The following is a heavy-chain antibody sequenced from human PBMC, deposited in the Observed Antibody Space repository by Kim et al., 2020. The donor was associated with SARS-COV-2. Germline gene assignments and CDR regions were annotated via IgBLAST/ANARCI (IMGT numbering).Heavy chain of an antibody. CDR2: IYYSGST. CDR1: GGSISSSSYY. V-gene: IGHV4-39*01. D-gene: IGHD3-10*01. Sequence: SETLSLTCTVSGGSISSSSYYWGWIRQPPGKGLEWIGSIYYSGSTYYNPSLKSRVTISVDTSKNQFSLKLSSVTAADTAVYYCARHECNYYGSGSYCPVDYYYYGMDVWGQGTTVTVSS. CDR3: ARHECNYYGSGSYCPVDYYYYGMDV. J-gene: IGHJ6*02.